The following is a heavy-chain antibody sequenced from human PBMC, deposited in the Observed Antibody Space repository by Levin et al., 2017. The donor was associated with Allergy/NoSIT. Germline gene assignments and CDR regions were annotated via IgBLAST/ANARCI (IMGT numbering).Heavy chain of an antibody. CDR3: ARTPPGPHSSGFYYYGMDV. D-gene: IGHD6-19*01. V-gene: IGHV4-34*01. CDR2: INHSGST. Sequence: SETLSLTCAVYGGSFSGYFWSWIRQPPGKGLEWIGEINHSGSTNYNPSLKSRVTISVDTSKNQFSLKLSSVTAADTAVYYCARTPPGPHSSGFYYYGMDVWGQGTTVTVSS. CDR1: GGSFSGYF. J-gene: IGHJ6*02.